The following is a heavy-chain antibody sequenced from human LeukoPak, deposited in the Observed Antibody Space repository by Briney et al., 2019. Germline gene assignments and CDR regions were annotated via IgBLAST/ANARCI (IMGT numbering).Heavy chain of an antibody. CDR3: ASRYCSSTSCYGTLDY. Sequence: SVKVSCXASGGTFSSYTISWVRQAPGQGLAWMGRIIPILGIANYAQKFQGRVTITADKSTSTAYMELSSLRSEDTAVYYCASRYCSSTSCYGTLDYWGQGTLVTVSS. CDR1: GGTFSSYT. CDR2: IIPILGIA. V-gene: IGHV1-69*02. D-gene: IGHD2-2*01. J-gene: IGHJ4*02.